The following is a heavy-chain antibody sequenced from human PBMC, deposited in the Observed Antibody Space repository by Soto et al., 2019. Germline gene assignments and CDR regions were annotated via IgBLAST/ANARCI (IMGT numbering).Heavy chain of an antibody. CDR2: INTLSTAI. CDR1: GFTFNDYY. Sequence: QVHLMESGGGLVKPGGSLRLSSEGSGFTFNDYYMTWIRQAPGKGLEWVAYINTLSTAIYYADSVKGRFTISRDNAKNSLYLQMNGLRAEDTATYYCARRLQWQLRPLDSWGRGTLVTVSS. D-gene: IGHD6-19*01. CDR3: ARRLQWQLRPLDS. J-gene: IGHJ4*02. V-gene: IGHV3-11*01.